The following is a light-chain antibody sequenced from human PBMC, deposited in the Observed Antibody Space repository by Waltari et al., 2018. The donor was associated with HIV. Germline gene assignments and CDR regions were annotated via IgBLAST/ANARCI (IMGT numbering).Light chain of an antibody. V-gene: IGLV2-11*01. Sequence: QSALTQPRSVSGSPGPSVTISCTGTSRAVGGYNSVSWYQLRPGTAPTLIIYHINKRPSGVPDRFSGSGSGSTASLTISGLQADDEADYYCCSYAGSFTLIFGGGTRLTVL. CDR1: SRAVGGYNS. J-gene: IGLJ2*01. CDR2: HIN. CDR3: CSYAGSFTLI.